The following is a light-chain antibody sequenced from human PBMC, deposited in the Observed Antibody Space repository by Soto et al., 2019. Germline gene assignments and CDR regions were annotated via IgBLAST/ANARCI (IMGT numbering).Light chain of an antibody. J-gene: IGKJ5*01. V-gene: IGKV3-20*01. Sequence: EIVLTQSPGTLSLSPGEGATLSCRASQSVSNNYLAWYQQKPGQAPRLLIYGASSRATGIPDRFSGSGSGTDFTLTISRLEPEDFAVYYCQQYGISPITFGLGTRLEIK. CDR1: QSVSNNY. CDR2: GAS. CDR3: QQYGISPIT.